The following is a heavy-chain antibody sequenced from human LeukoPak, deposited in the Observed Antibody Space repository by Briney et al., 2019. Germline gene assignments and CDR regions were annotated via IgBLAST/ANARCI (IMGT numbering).Heavy chain of an antibody. CDR1: GGFINNGDYY. CDR3: ARDYYSNFFLGLDP. Sequence: SETLSLTCTVSGGFINNGDYYWNWIRQPPGKGLEWIGYVCYSGSTNYNPSLKSRVTISIDTSKNQFSLKLSSVTAADTAVYYCARDYYSNFFLGLDPWGQGTLVTVSS. D-gene: IGHD4-11*01. V-gene: IGHV4-30-4*08. J-gene: IGHJ5*02. CDR2: VCYSGST.